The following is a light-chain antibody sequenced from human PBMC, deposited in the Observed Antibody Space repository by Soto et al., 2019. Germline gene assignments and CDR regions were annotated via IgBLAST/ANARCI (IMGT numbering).Light chain of an antibody. Sequence: SVLTQTPSASGTPGQKVTISCSGSSSNIGDNYVYWHQQLPGTAPKLLIYRNTQRPSGVPDRFSGSKSGTSASLAISGLRSEDEADYYCAAWDDSLSGYVFGPGT. CDR2: RNT. V-gene: IGLV1-47*01. CDR1: SSNIGDNY. CDR3: AAWDDSLSGYV. J-gene: IGLJ1*01.